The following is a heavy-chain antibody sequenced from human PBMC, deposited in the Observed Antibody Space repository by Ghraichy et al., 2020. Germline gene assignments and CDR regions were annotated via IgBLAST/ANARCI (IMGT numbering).Heavy chain of an antibody. J-gene: IGHJ5*02. V-gene: IGHV2-26*01. CDR2: IDEG. CDR3: ARGLSGYGGYDS. Sequence: SGPTLVKPTETLTLTCTVSGFSLNEPRMGVGWIRQPPGKALEWLAHIDEGPYSRVLNSRVTISKDTSQSQVVLTMANMDPGDTATYYCARGLSGYGGYDSWGQGTLVTVSS. CDR1: GFSLNEPRMG. D-gene: IGHD5-12*01.